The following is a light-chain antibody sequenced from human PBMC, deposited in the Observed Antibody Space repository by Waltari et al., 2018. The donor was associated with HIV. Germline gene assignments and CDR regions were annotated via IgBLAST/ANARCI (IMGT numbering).Light chain of an antibody. Sequence: DFVTTQSPDYLSVALGARATIHCSSSKSVLYSSNNKNYLAWYQQIPGQPPKLLIYWAPTRESGVPDRFSGSGSGTDFTLTISSLQAEDVAVYYCQQYYSTPRTFGQGTKVEIK. J-gene: IGKJ1*01. CDR1: KSVLYSSNNKNY. CDR3: QQYYSTPRT. V-gene: IGKV4-1*01. CDR2: WAP.